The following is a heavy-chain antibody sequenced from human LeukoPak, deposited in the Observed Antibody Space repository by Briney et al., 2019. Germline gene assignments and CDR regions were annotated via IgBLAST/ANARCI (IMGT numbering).Heavy chain of an antibody. Sequence: GGSLRLSCAASGFTFSSYAMHWVRQAPGKGLEWVAVISYDGSNKYYADSVKGRFTISRDNSKNTPYLQMNSLRAEDTAVYYCARDYGGNLSFDYWGQGTLVTVSS. CDR3: ARDYGGNLSFDY. CDR2: ISYDGSNK. J-gene: IGHJ4*02. D-gene: IGHD4-23*01. CDR1: GFTFSSYA. V-gene: IGHV3-30*04.